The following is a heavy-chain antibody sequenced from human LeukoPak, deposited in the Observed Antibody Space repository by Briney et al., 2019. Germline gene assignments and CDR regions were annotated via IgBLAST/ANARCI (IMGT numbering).Heavy chain of an antibody. J-gene: IGHJ4*02. V-gene: IGHV3-11*01. CDR1: GFTFTDYY. CDR2: ITVGGGVT. CDR3: ARGIGSSSILDF. Sequence: GGSLRLSCAASGFTFTDYYMRWIRQAPGKGLECISYITVGGGVTYYADSVKGRFTVSRDSAKNSQSLHMDSLRVEDTAVYYCARGIGSSSILDFWGQGTLVTVSS. D-gene: IGHD6-6*01.